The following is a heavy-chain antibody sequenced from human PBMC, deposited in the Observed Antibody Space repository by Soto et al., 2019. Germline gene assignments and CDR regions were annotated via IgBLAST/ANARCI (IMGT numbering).Heavy chain of an antibody. CDR2: IKSKTDGGTT. V-gene: IGHV3-15*07. CDR3: TTYYDFWSGYYHDAFDI. J-gene: IGHJ3*02. D-gene: IGHD3-3*01. Sequence: EVQLVESGGGLVKPGGSLRLSCAASGFTFSNAGMNWVRQAPGKGLEWVGRIKSKTDGGTTDYAAPVKVRFTISRDDSKNTLYLQMNSLKTEDTAVYYFTTYYDFWSGYYHDAFDIWGQGTMVTVSS. CDR1: GFTFSNAG.